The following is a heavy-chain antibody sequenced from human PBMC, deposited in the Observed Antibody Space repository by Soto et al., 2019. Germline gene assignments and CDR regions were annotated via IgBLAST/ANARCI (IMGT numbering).Heavy chain of an antibody. CDR2: ITGSGGST. V-gene: IGHV3-21*04. CDR3: ARQMATIDPTFDY. J-gene: IGHJ4*02. Sequence: GGSLRLSCAASGFPFSSYSMNWVRQAPGKGLEWVSGITGSGGSTYYADSVKGRFTISRDNAKNSLYLQMNSLRAEDTAVYYCARQMATIDPTFDYWGQGTLVTVSS. CDR1: GFPFSSYS. D-gene: IGHD5-12*01.